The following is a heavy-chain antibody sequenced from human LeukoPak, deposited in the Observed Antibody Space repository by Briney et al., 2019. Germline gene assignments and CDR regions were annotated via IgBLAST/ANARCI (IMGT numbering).Heavy chain of an antibody. V-gene: IGHV3-30*18. J-gene: IGHJ4*02. D-gene: IGHD3-22*01. CDR1: GFTFSSYA. CDR3: AKVNHYYDSSGLFDY. Sequence: GGSLRLSCAASGFTFSSYAMSWVRQAPGKGLEWVAVISYDGSNKYYADSVKGRFTISRDNSKNTLYLQMNSLRAEDTAVYYCAKVNHYYDSSGLFDYWGQGTLVTVSS. CDR2: ISYDGSNK.